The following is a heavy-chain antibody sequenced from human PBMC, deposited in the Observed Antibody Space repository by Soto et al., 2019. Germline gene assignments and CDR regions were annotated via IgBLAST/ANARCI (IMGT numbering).Heavy chain of an antibody. V-gene: IGHV3-23*01. CDR3: ASRSSGWYFDY. J-gene: IGHJ4*02. CDR1: GFTFSNYA. D-gene: IGHD6-19*01. Sequence: EVQLLESGGGLVQPGGSLRLSCAASGFTFSNYAMNWVRQAPGKGLEWVSVISGSGGSTYYADSVKGRFTISTDNSKNTLYLQMNSLRAEDTAVYYCASRSSGWYFDYWGQGTLVTVSS. CDR2: ISGSGGST.